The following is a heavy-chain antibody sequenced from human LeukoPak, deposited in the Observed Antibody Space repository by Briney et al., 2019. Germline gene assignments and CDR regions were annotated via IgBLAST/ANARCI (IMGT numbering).Heavy chain of an antibody. Sequence: PGGSLRLSCAASGFTFNNAWMSWVRQAPGKGLDWVGRIKSKTDGGTTNYAAPVTGRFTISRDDSKNTLYLQMNSLQTEDTAVYYCITDLTSLNPYCYMDVWGKGTTVTVSS. J-gene: IGHJ6*03. D-gene: IGHD2-2*01. V-gene: IGHV3-15*01. CDR3: ITDLTSLNPYCYMDV. CDR2: IKSKTDGGTT. CDR1: GFTFNNAW.